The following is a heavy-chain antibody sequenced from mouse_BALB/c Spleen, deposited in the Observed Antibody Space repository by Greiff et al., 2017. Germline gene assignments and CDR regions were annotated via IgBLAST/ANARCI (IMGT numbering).Heavy chain of an antibody. CDR1: GFNIKDTY. CDR2: IDPANGNT. Sequence: VQLKESGAELVKPGASVKLSCTASGFNIKDTYMHWVKQRPEQGLEWIGRIDPANGNTKYDPKFQGKATITADTSSNTAYLQLSSLTSEDTAVYYCARKGLWLRQGHYYAMDYWGQGTSVTVSS. J-gene: IGHJ4*01. V-gene: IGHV14-3*02. D-gene: IGHD2-2*01. CDR3: ARKGLWLRQGHYYAMDY.